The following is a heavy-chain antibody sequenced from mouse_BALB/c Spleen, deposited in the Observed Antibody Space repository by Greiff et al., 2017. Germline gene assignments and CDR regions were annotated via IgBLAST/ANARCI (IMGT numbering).Heavy chain of an antibody. CDR1: GFAFSSYD. D-gene: IGHD1-1*01. CDR3: ARQDYYGSSYWYFDV. Sequence: EVQRVESGGDLVKPGGSLKLSCAASGFAFSSYDMSWVRQTPEKRLEWVAYISSGGGSTYYPDTVKGRFTISRDNAKNTLYLQMSSLKSEDTAMYYCARQDYYGSSYWYFDVWGAGTTVTVSS. CDR2: ISSGGGST. V-gene: IGHV5-12-1*01. J-gene: IGHJ1*01.